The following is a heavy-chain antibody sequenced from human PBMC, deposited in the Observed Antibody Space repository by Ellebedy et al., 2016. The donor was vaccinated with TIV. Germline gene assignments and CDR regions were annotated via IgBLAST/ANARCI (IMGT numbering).Heavy chain of an antibody. J-gene: IGHJ3*02. D-gene: IGHD2-2*01. Sequence: GESLKISXRVSQNTLSGNWIAWVRQKPGKGLEWLGVIFPGDSDTRYNPSIQGQFTISVAGNTAYLEWSRLKAPDTAMYYCATYSTIDLIVAIIPDCFDIWGQGTQVTVSS. V-gene: IGHV5-51*01. CDR3: ATYSTIDLIVAIIPDCFDI. CDR1: QNTLSGNW. CDR2: IFPGDSDT.